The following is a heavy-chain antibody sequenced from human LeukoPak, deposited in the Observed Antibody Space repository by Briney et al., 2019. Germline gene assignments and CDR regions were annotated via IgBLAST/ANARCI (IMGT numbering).Heavy chain of an antibody. D-gene: IGHD2-15*01. CDR1: GFTFSFYN. J-gene: IGHJ4*02. CDR2: ISSSSRYI. CDR3: AKEGIAWSIDY. V-gene: IGHV3-21*01. Sequence: GGSLRLSCVASGFTFSFYNMNWVCQAPGKGLEWVSAISSSSRYIYYADSVKGRFTISRDNAKNSLYLQLNSLKADDTAVYYCAKEGIAWSIDYWGQGTLVTVSS.